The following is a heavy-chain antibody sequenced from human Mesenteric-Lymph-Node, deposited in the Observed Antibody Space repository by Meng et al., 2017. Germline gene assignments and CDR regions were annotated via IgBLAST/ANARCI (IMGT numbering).Heavy chain of an antibody. V-gene: IGHV3-30*03. Sequence: GESLKISCAASGFTFSSYWMSWVRQAPGKGLEWVAVISYDGSNKYYADSVKGRFTISRDNSKNTLYLQMNSLRAEDTAVYYCARDGYGRGITMVRGVMQTDAFDIWGQGTMVTVSS. CDR2: ISYDGSNK. CDR3: ARDGYGRGITMVRGVMQTDAFDI. CDR1: GFTFSSYW. J-gene: IGHJ3*02. D-gene: IGHD3-10*01.